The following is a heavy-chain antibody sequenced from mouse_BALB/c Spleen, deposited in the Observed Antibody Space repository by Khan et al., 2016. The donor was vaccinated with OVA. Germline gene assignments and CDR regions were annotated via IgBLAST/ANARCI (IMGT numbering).Heavy chain of an antibody. CDR2: ISYGGSN. CDR1: GHSITSGYR. V-gene: IGHV3-6*02. Sequence: EVKLLESGPGLVKPSQSLSLTCSVTGHSITSGYRWNWIRQFPGNKLEWMAYISYGGSNNYNPSLKNRISITRDTSKNQFFLKLNSGTTEDTATYYCARGGAVVPYWYFDVWGAGTTVTVSS. J-gene: IGHJ1*01. CDR3: ARGGAVVPYWYFDV. D-gene: IGHD1-1*01.